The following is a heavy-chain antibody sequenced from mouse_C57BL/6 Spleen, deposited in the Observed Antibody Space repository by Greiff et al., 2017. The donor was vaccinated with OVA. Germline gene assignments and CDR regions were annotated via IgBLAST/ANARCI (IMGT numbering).Heavy chain of an antibody. Sequence: EVKVVESGGGLVKPGGSLKLSCAASGFTFRDYGMHWVRQAPETGLEWVAYISSGSSTIYYADTVKGRFTISRDNAKNTLFLQMTSLMSEDTSMYYCARPVYYGNIQGFAYWGQGTLVTVSA. CDR1: GFTFRDYG. CDR2: ISSGSSTI. V-gene: IGHV5-17*01. D-gene: IGHD2-1*01. J-gene: IGHJ3*01. CDR3: ARPVYYGNIQGFAY.